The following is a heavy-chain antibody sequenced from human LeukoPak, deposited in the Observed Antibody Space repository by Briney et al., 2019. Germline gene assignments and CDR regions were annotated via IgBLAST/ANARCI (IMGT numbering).Heavy chain of an antibody. CDR2: IIPILGIA. CDR1: RGTFRSYA. Sequence: SLKGFCKGSRGTFRSYAISWGRQAPGQGIEWMGRIIPILGIANYAQKFQGRVTITADKSTSTAYMELSSLRSEDTAVYYCARDPEWELPSSLGYWGQGTLVTVSS. D-gene: IGHD1-26*01. CDR3: ARDPEWELPSSLGY. V-gene: IGHV1-69*04. J-gene: IGHJ4*02.